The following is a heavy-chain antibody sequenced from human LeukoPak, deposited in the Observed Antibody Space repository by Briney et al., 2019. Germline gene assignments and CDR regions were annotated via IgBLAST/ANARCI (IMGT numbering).Heavy chain of an antibody. CDR2: ISGSGGTT. Sequence: PGGSPRLSCAVSGFTFSNYAMSWVRQAPGKGLEWVSSISGSGGTTYSADSVKGRFTISRDNSKNTVSLQMNSLRAEDTAAYYCAKGVAARPYYYYGMDVWGPGTTVTVSS. CDR3: AKGVAARPYYYYGMDV. CDR1: GFTFSNYA. V-gene: IGHV3-23*01. D-gene: IGHD6-6*01. J-gene: IGHJ6*02.